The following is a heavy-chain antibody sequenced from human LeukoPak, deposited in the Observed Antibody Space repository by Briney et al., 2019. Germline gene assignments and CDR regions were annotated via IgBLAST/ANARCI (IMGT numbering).Heavy chain of an antibody. CDR2: INHSGST. CDR1: GGSFSGYY. Sequence: SETLSLTCAVYGGSFSGYYWSSIRQPPGKGLEWIGEINHSGSTNYNPSLKSRVTISVDTSKNQFSLKLSSVTAADTAVYYCAILPIAVAGTGYYFAYWGQGTLVTVSS. V-gene: IGHV4-34*01. D-gene: IGHD6-19*01. J-gene: IGHJ4*02. CDR3: AILPIAVAGTGYYFAY.